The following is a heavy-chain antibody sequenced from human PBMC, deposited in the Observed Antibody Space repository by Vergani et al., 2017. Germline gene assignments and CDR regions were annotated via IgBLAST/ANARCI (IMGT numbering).Heavy chain of an antibody. J-gene: IGHJ6*02. CDR2: IDPSDSYT. D-gene: IGHD1-26*01. CDR3: ARQPYSGSYGPVYYYYGMDV. Sequence: VQLVQSGAEVKKPGASVKVSCKASGYTFTSYGISWVRQAPGQGLEWMGRIDPSDSYTNYSPSFQGHVTISADKSISTAYLQWSSLKASDTAMYYCARQPYSGSYGPVYYYYGMDVWGQGTTVTVSS. CDR1: GYTFTSYG. V-gene: IGHV5-10-1*01.